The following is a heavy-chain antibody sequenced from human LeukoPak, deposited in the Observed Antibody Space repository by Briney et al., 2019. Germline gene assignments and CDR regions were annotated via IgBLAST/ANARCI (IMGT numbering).Heavy chain of an antibody. CDR1: GGSISSYY. Sequence: PPETLSLTCTVSGGSISSYYWSWIRQPPGKGLEWIGYIYYSGSTNYNPSLKSRVTISVDTSKNPFSLKLSSVTAADTAVYYCARDSGSYLHLDYWGQGTLVTVSS. V-gene: IGHV4-59*01. D-gene: IGHD1-26*01. CDR3: ARDSGSYLHLDY. CDR2: IYYSGST. J-gene: IGHJ4*02.